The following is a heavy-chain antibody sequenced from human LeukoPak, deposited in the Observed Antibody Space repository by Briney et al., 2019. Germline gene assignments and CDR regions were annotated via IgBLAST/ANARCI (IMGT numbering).Heavy chain of an antibody. J-gene: IGHJ4*02. V-gene: IGHV3-23*01. Sequence: PGGSLRLSCAASRFTFSSYAMSWVRQAPGKGLEWVSAISGSGGSTYYADSVKGRFTISRDNSKNTLYLQMNSLRAEDTAVYYCAKEYYDILTGYYNGVGLDYFDYWGQGTLVTVSS. CDR1: RFTFSSYA. CDR2: ISGSGGST. CDR3: AKEYYDILTGYYNGVGLDYFDY. D-gene: IGHD3-9*01.